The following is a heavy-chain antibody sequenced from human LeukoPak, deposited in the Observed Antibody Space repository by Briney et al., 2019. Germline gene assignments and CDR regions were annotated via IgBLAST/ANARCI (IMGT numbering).Heavy chain of an antibody. CDR1: GGSISSGDYY. Sequence: SETLSLTCTVPGGSISSGDYYWSWIRQPPGKGLEWIGYIYYSGSTYYNPSLKSRVTISVDASKNQFSLKLSSVTAADTAVYYCARGEYYYGSGSPFDYWGQGTLVTVSS. CDR2: IYYSGST. CDR3: ARGEYYYGSGSPFDY. J-gene: IGHJ4*02. V-gene: IGHV4-30-4*08. D-gene: IGHD3-10*01.